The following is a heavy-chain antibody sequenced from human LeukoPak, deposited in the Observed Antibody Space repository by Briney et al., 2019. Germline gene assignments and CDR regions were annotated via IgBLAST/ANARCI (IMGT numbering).Heavy chain of an antibody. V-gene: IGHV3-23*01. CDR1: GFTFDDYA. CDR3: ARDSAVRGVTPPIHFDY. Sequence: PGGSLRLSCAASGFTFDDYAMHWVRQAPGKGLEWVTAISGSGGSTYYADSVKGRFTISRDNAKNSLYLQMNSLRVEDTAVYYCARDSAVRGVTPPIHFDYWGQGTRVTVSS. J-gene: IGHJ4*02. CDR2: ISGSGGST. D-gene: IGHD3-10*01.